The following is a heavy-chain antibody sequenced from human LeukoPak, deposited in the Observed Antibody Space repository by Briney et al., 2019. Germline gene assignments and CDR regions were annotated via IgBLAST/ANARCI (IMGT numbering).Heavy chain of an antibody. J-gene: IGHJ4*02. Sequence: ASVKVSCKASGYTFNRYAMNWVRQAPGQGLEWMGWINTNTGNPTYAQDFTGRSLFSLDTSASTAYLQISSLKAEDTAVYYCARDSNGDYTYDYWGQGTLVTVSS. CDR3: ARDSNGDYTYDY. CDR2: INTNTGNP. CDR1: GYTFNRYA. D-gene: IGHD4-17*01. V-gene: IGHV7-4-1*02.